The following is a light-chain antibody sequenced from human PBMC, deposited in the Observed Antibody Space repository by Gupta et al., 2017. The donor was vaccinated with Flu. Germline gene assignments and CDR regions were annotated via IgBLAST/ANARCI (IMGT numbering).Light chain of an antibody. Sequence: VAIPTSGTDSEVGGNSYVTWYQHHQRKPPHLLIYDVDKRPAAGPDRFSGSRSGNTESLTISALEADDEADYYHCSGANSDVYVFGGGTKVTVL. CDR2: DVD. CDR3: CSGANSDVYV. J-gene: IGLJ1*01. CDR1: DSEVGGNSY. V-gene: IGLV2-11*01.